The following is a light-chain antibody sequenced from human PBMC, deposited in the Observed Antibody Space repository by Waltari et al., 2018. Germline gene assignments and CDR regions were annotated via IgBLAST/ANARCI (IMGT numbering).Light chain of an antibody. CDR1: QGISSF. CDR3: QPPNSFPYT. CDR2: AAY. Sequence: DIQLTQSPSFLSASVGDRVTITCRASQGISSFLAWYQQKPGKAPKLLIFAAYTLQSGVPSRFSGSGSGTEFTLTISSLQPEDFATYYCQPPNSFPYTFGQGTKLEIK. J-gene: IGKJ2*01. V-gene: IGKV1-9*01.